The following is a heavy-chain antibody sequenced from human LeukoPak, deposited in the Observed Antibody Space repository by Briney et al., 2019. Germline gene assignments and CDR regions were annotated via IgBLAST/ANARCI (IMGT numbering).Heavy chain of an antibody. CDR3: AREEYGTSESDY. V-gene: IGHV3-21*01. CDR2: ISTSASYI. J-gene: IGHJ4*02. CDR1: GFTFSSYA. D-gene: IGHD2/OR15-2a*01. Sequence: GGSLRLSCAASGFTFSSYAMSWVRQAPGKGLEWVSSISTSASYIYYADSVKGRFTISRDNAKNSLYLQMNGLRAEDTAVYYCAREEYGTSESDYWGQGTLVTVSS.